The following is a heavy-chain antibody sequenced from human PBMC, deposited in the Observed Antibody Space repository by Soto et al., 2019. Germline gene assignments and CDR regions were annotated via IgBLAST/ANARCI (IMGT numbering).Heavy chain of an antibody. J-gene: IGHJ4*02. CDR3: AKETIAVGGPNYFDY. V-gene: IGHV3-30*18. Sequence: VQLVESGGGVVQPGRSLRLLCEGSGFTFSRYGMHWVRQAPGMGLEWVAVVSHDGLAQYYGDSVKGRFTISRDNSQNTLYLQMNNLRTEDTAIYYCAKETIAVGGPNYFDYWGQGTLVTVSS. D-gene: IGHD6-19*01. CDR1: GFTFSRYG. CDR2: VSHDGLAQ.